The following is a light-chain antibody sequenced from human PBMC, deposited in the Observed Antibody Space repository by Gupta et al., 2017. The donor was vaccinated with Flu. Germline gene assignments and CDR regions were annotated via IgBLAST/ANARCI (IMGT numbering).Light chain of an antibody. Sequence: QSALTQPASVSGSPGQSITISCTGTSSDVGGYDYVSWYQQHPGKAPKLMIYDVTNRPSGVSTRFSGSKSGNTASLTISGLQAEDEADYYCSSYTSSLTVVFGTGTKITV. V-gene: IGLV2-14*03. J-gene: IGLJ1*01. CDR1: SSDVGGYDY. CDR2: DVT. CDR3: SSYTSSLTVV.